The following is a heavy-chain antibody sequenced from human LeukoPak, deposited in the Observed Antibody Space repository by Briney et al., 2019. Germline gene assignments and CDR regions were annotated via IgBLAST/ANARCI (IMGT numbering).Heavy chain of an antibody. CDR1: GYTFTRYD. CDR2: MNPNSGNT. Sequence: GASVRVSCKASGYTFTRYDMNWVRQATGQGREGMGWMNPNSGNTGYAQKFPGRVTLTRNTSISTAYTELSSLRSEDTAVYYCARPLGYSSALSFDPWGQGTLVTVSS. V-gene: IGHV1-8*01. CDR3: ARPLGYSSALSFDP. J-gene: IGHJ5*02. D-gene: IGHD6-19*01.